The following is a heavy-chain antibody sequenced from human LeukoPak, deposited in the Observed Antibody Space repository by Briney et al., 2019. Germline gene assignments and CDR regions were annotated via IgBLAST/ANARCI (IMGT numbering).Heavy chain of an antibody. CDR1: GITFSDHY. CDR2: ISSGGDSI. J-gene: IGHJ5*02. D-gene: IGHD2-8*01. V-gene: IGHV3-11*01. Sequence: GGSLRLSCAASGITFSDHYMSWIRQAPGKGLEWLSYISSGGDSIYYADSVKGRFTISRDNAKNSVSLQMNSLRAEDTAVYYCAKGSACTNGVCYTGISWFDPWGQGTLVTVSS. CDR3: AKGSACTNGVCYTGISWFDP.